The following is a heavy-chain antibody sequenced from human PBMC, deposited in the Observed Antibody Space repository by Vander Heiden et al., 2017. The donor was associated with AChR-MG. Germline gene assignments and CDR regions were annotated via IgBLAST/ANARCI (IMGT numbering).Heavy chain of an antibody. CDR3: ATIDGCSGGSCDTPHAFDI. V-gene: IGHV1-69-2*01. D-gene: IGHD2-15*01. J-gene: IGHJ3*02. Sequence: EVQLVQSGAEVKKPGATVKISCKVSGYTFTDYYMHWVQQAPGKGLEWMGLVDPEDGETIYAEKFQGRVTITADTSTDTAYMELSSLRSEDTAVYYCATIDGCSGGSCDTPHAFDIWGQGTMVTVSS. CDR1: GYTFTDYY. CDR2: VDPEDGET.